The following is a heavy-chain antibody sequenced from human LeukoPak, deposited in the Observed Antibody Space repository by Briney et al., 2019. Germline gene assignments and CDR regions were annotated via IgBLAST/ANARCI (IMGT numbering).Heavy chain of an antibody. CDR3: ARGGRTVDY. Sequence: GGSLRLSCAASGFTFSSYAMSWVRQAPGKGLEWVSAIINSGGSTYYADSVKGRFTISRDNSKSTLYLQMNSLRAEDTAVYYCARGGRTVDYWGQGTLVTVSS. CDR1: GFTFSSYA. D-gene: IGHD2-15*01. J-gene: IGHJ4*02. V-gene: IGHV3-23*01. CDR2: IINSGGST.